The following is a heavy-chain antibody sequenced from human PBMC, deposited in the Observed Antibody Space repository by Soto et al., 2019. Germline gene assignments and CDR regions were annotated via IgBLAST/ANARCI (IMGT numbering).Heavy chain of an antibody. CDR2: INHSGST. V-gene: IGHV4-34*01. Sequence: SETLSLTCAVYGGSFSGYYWSWIRQPPGKGLEWIGEINHSGSTNYNPSLKSRVTISVDTSKDQFSLKLSSVTAADTAVYYCAGTYYYDSSGFWPLWGQGTLVTVSS. J-gene: IGHJ4*02. CDR1: GGSFSGYY. D-gene: IGHD3-22*01. CDR3: AGTYYYDSSGFWPL.